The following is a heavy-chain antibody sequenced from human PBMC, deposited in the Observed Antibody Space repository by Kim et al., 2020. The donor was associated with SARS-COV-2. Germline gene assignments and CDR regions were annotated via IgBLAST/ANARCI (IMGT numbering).Heavy chain of an antibody. CDR3: ARRNY. CDR2: NSDGSST. J-gene: IGHJ4*02. Sequence: NSDGSSTSYADSVKGRFTISRDNAKNTLYLQMNSLRAEDTGVYYCARRNYWGQGTLVTVSS. V-gene: IGHV3-74*01.